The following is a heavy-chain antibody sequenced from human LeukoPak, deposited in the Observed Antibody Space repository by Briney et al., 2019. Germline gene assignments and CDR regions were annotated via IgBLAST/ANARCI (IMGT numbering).Heavy chain of an antibody. CDR3: AKDYAGGGDY. D-gene: IGHD2-8*02. Sequence: SGGSLRLSCAASGFTFSSYGMHWVRQAPGKGLEWVAVISYDGSNKYYADSVKGRFTISRDNSKNTLYLQMNSLRAEDTAVYYCAKDYAGGGDYWGQGTLVTVSS. CDR1: GFTFSSYG. V-gene: IGHV3-30*18. J-gene: IGHJ4*02. CDR2: ISYDGSNK.